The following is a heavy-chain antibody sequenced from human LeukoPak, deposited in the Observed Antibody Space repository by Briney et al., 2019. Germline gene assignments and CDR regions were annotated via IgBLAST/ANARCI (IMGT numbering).Heavy chain of an antibody. V-gene: IGHV3-30*02. CDR3: AKGYRYFDWAFDY. CDR2: IRYDGGNK. D-gene: IGHD3-9*01. J-gene: IGHJ4*02. Sequence: GGSLRLSCAASGFTFSSYGMHWVRQAPGKGLEWVAFIRYDGGNKYYVDSVKGRFTISRDNSKNTLYLQMNSLRAEDTAVYYCAKGYRYFDWAFDYWGQGTLVTVSS. CDR1: GFTFSSYG.